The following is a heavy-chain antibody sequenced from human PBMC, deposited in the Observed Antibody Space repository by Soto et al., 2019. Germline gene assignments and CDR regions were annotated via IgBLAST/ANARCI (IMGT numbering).Heavy chain of an antibody. CDR2: IYYSGST. J-gene: IGHJ6*02. CDR3: ARYRIGGSHPPDYYYGMDV. Sequence: QVQLQESGPGLVKPSQTLSLTCTVSGGSISSGGYYWSWIRQHPGKGLEWIWYIYYSGSTYYNPSLTSRVTISVDTSKNKFSLKLSSVTAADTAVYSGARYRIGGSHPPDYYYGMDVWGQGTTVTVSS. CDR1: GGSISSGGYY. D-gene: IGHD3-16*02. V-gene: IGHV4-31*03.